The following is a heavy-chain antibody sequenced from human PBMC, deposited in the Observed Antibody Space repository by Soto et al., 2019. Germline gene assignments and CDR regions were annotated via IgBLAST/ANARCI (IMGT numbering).Heavy chain of an antibody. CDR1: GGTFSSYA. CDR3: AREGTPHDYGNVNL. V-gene: IGHV1-69*01. Sequence: QVQLVQSGAEVKKPGSSVKVSCKASGGTFSSYAISWVRQAPGQGLEWMGGIIPIFGTAHYAQKLQGRVTITADESTSTASMELRSLRSEDTAVYYCAREGTPHDYGNVNLWGQGTMVTVSS. J-gene: IGHJ3*01. CDR2: IIPIFGTA. D-gene: IGHD4-4*01.